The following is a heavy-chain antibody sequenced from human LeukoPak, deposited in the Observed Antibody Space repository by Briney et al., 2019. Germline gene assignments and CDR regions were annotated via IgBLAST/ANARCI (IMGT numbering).Heavy chain of an antibody. CDR1: GFTFSSYA. V-gene: IGHV3-23*01. Sequence: GGSLRLSCVASGFTFSSYAMSWVRQAPGKGLEWVSVISSSGVTTYYADSVKGRFTISRDNSKNTVYLQMNSLRAEDTAVYYCASASSGWYDYWGQGTLVTVSS. CDR2: ISSSGVTT. D-gene: IGHD6-19*01. CDR3: ASASSGWYDY. J-gene: IGHJ4*02.